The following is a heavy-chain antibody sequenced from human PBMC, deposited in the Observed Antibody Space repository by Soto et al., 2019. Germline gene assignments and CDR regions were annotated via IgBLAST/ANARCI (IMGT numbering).Heavy chain of an antibody. Sequence: PGVSLRLSCAASGFTFSSYGMHWVRQAPGKGLEWVAVISYDGSNKYYADSVKGRFTISRDNSKNTLYLQMNSLRAEDTAVYYCAKKFARYSSSSPLDYWGQGTLVTVSS. D-gene: IGHD6-6*01. V-gene: IGHV3-30*18. J-gene: IGHJ4*02. CDR1: GFTFSSYG. CDR2: ISYDGSNK. CDR3: AKKFARYSSSSPLDY.